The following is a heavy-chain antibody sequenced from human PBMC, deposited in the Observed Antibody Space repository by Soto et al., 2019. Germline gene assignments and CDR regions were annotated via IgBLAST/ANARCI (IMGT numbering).Heavy chain of an antibody. CDR1: GFSFTDSA. J-gene: IGHJ4*02. D-gene: IGHD3-22*01. V-gene: IGHV3-64D*06. Sequence: PGGSLRLSCSASGFSFTDSAMHWVRQAPGKGLEYISAISPNGGRTFYADSVKGRFAISRDNSHNTVYLHMNSLRIEDTGVFYCVKPYSGSSYFFDYWGQGALVTVSS. CDR2: ISPNGGRT. CDR3: VKPYSGSSYFFDY.